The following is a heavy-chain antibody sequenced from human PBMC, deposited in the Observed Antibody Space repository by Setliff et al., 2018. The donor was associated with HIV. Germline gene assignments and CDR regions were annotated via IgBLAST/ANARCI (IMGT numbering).Heavy chain of an antibody. CDR2: IHYNEKT. J-gene: IGHJ4*02. D-gene: IGHD2-8*01. Sequence: SETLSLTCTVSGGSASNSRYYWAWIRQPPGKGLEYIGSIHYNEKTYYNPSLKSRVTISLDTSKSQFSLKLGSVTAADTAVYFCSTVVTLAYCHDGLCPAFDSWGQGALVTVSS. CDR1: GGSASNSRYY. CDR3: STVVTLAYCHDGLCPAFDS. V-gene: IGHV4-39*07.